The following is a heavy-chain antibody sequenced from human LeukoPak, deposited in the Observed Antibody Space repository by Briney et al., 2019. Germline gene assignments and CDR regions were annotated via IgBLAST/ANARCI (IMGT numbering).Heavy chain of an antibody. D-gene: IGHD1-26*01. CDR1: GFTFSSYA. CDR2: TKQDGSER. CDR3: ARDKIVGATNFDY. V-gene: IGHV3-7*03. Sequence: GGSLRLSCAASGFTFSSYAMHWVRQAPGKGLEWVANTKQDGSERYYVDSVKGRFTISRDNAKNSLYLQMNSLRAEDTAVYYCARDKIVGATNFDYWGQGTLVTVSS. J-gene: IGHJ4*02.